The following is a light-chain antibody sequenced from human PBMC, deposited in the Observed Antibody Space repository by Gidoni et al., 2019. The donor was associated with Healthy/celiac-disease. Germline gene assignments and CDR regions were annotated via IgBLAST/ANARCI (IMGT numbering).Light chain of an antibody. CDR1: NIGVKS. CDR2: YDR. V-gene: IGLV3-21*01. Sequence: SYVLTQPPSVSVAPGKTATITCGGNNIGVKSVRWDQQKPGQAPVMVMYYDRDRPSGIPERFSGSNSGNTATLTISRVDAGDEADFYCQVWDNTSNQGGVFGGGTKLTVL. J-gene: IGLJ2*01. CDR3: QVWDNTSNQGGV.